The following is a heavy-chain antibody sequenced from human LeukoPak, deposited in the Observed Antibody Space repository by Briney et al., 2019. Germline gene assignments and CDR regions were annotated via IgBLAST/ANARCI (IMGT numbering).Heavy chain of an antibody. CDR2: INPNSGGT. J-gene: IGHJ4*02. D-gene: IGHD5-12*01. CDR3: ATLYSGYDPTDY. Sequence: GASVKVSFKASGYTFTGYYMHWVRQAPGQGLEWMGWINPNSGGTNYAQKFQGRVTMTRDTSISTAYMELSRLRSDDTAVYYCATLYSGYDPTDYWGQGTLVTVSS. CDR1: GYTFTGYY. V-gene: IGHV1-2*02.